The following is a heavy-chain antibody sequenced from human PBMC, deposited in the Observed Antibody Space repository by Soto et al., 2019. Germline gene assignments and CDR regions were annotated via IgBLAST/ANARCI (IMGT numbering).Heavy chain of an antibody. CDR1: GGTFSSSA. CDR3: ASDLQDTEGSGYYDAFDI. Sequence: QVQLVQSGAEVKTPGSSVKVSCKASGGTFSSSAISWVRQAPGQGLEWMGGIIPIFGTANYAQKFQGRVTITAYKATSTAYMELSSRRSEDTAVYYCASDLQDTEGSGYYDAFDIWGQGTMVTVSS. CDR2: IIPIFGTA. V-gene: IGHV1-69*06. D-gene: IGHD3-22*01. J-gene: IGHJ3*02.